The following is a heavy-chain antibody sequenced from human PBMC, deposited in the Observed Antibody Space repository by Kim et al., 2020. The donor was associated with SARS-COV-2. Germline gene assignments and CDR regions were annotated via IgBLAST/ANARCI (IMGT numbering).Heavy chain of an antibody. CDR2: ISISGSHI. D-gene: IGHD2-15*01. V-gene: IGHV3-21*04. CDR3: ARARVHGGSWYFDP. Sequence: GGSLRLSCATSGFTFSNFTMNWVRQAPGKGLEWISSISISGSHIYYEYSMKGRFTISRDNAKNSLFLQLQSLAAEDTGAYLCARARVHGGSWYFDPW. J-gene: IGHJ2*01. CDR1: GFTFSNFT.